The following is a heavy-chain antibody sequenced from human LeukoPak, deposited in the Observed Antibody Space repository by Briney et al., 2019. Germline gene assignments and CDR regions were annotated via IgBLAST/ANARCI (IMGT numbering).Heavy chain of an antibody. CDR1: GYTFTSYG. J-gene: IGHJ6*02. V-gene: IGHV1-18*01. Sequence: ASVNVSCKASGYTFTSYGISWVRQAPGQGLEWMGWIGTYSGSTNYAQKLQGRVTMTTDTSTSTAYMELRSLRSDDTAVYYCARESLAGVKYYYGMDVWGQGTTVTVSS. CDR2: IGTYSGST. CDR3: ARESLAGVKYYYGMDV. D-gene: IGHD2-8*01.